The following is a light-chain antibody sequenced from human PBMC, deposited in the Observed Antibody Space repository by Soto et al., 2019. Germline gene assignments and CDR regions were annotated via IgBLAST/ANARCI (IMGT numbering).Light chain of an antibody. V-gene: IGLV2-8*01. CDR1: SSDIGTYNY. CDR3: SSYAGSNDRWV. Sequence: QSVLTQPPSASGSPGQSVTISCTGTSSDIGTYNYVSWYQQHPGKAPKLMIKEVSKRPSGVPDRFSGSKSGNTASLIVSGLQAEDEADYYCSSYAGSNDRWVFGGGTKLTV. J-gene: IGLJ3*02. CDR2: EVS.